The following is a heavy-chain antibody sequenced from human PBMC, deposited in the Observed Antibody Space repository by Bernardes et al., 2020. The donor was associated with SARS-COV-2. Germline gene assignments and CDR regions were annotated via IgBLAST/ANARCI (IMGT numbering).Heavy chain of an antibody. V-gene: IGHV1-8*01. J-gene: IGHJ6*02. D-gene: IGHD4-17*01. CDR1: GYTFTSYD. CDR3: ARNGTTPYYYYGMDV. Sequence: ASVKVSCKASGYTFTSYDINWVRQATGQGLEWMGWMNPNSGNTGYAQKFQGRVTMTRNTSISTAYMELSSLRSEDTAVYYCARNGTTPYYYYGMDVWGQGTTVTVSS. CDR2: MNPNSGNT.